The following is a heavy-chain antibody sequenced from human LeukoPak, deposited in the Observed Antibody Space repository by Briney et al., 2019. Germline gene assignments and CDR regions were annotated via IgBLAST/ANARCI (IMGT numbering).Heavy chain of an antibody. CDR2: IYTSGST. CDR1: GGSISSYY. J-gene: IGHJ3*02. CDR3: ARDGAYYDILTGYYMGDAFDI. Sequence: PSETLSLTCTVSGGSISSYYWSWIRQPAGKGLEWIGRIYTSGSTNYNPSLKSRVTMSVDTSKNQFSLKLSSVTAADTAVYYCARDGAYYDILTGYYMGDAFDIWGQGTMVTVSS. D-gene: IGHD3-9*01. V-gene: IGHV4-4*07.